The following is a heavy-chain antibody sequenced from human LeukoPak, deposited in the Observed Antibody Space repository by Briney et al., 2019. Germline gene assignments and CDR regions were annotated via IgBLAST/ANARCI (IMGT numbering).Heavy chain of an antibody. CDR3: ARRLSPQLRTGLTHDAFDI. J-gene: IGHJ3*02. V-gene: IGHV3-11*04. CDR1: GFTFSDYC. CDR2: ISSSGSTI. Sequence: GGSLRLSCAASGFTFSDYCMNWIRQAPGKGLEWVSYISSSGSTIYYADSVKGRFTISRDNAKNSLYLQMNSLRAEDTAVYYCARRLSPQLRTGLTHDAFDIWGQGTMVTVSS. D-gene: IGHD1-1*01.